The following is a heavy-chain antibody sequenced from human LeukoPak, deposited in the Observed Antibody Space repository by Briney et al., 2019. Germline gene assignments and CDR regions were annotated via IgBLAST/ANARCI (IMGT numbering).Heavy chain of an antibody. V-gene: IGHV4-4*07. CDR2: IYTSGST. D-gene: IGHD3-22*01. CDR1: GGSISSYY. J-gene: IGHJ6*03. CDR3: AREYYYDSSGYYGPYYYYYYMDV. Sequence: SETLSLTSTVSGGSISSYYWSWIRQPAGKGLEWIGRIYTSGSTNYNPSLKSRVTMSVDTSKNQFSLKLSSVTAADTAVYYCAREYYYDSSGYYGPYYYYYYMDVWGKGTTVTVSS.